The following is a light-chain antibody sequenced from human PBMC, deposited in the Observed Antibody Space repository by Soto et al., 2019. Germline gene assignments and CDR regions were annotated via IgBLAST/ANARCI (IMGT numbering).Light chain of an antibody. CDR1: RSDIGDSNF. V-gene: IGLV2-14*01. CDR2: EVN. Sequence: QSVLTQPASVSGSPGQSVIISCTGPRSDIGDSNFISWYQHSPGKAPRLLIYEVNNRPSGISRRFSGSKAGNTASLTISGLLDDDEGDYFCASFRSGTILIFGSGTKVTVL. J-gene: IGLJ6*01. CDR3: ASFRSGTILI.